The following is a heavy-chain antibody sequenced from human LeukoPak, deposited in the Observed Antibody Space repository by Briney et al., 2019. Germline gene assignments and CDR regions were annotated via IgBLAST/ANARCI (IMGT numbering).Heavy chain of an antibody. CDR2: INSDGSIT. J-gene: IGHJ4*02. V-gene: IGHV3-74*01. CDR3: AGSGWETHFDH. CDR1: GFTFNIYW. D-gene: IGHD6-19*01. Sequence: GGSLRLSCAASGFTFNIYWMHWVRQAPGKGQVWVSGINSDGSITNYADSVKGRFTISRDNAKNTLYLQMNSLRAEDTAVYFCAGSGWETHFDHWGQGTLVTVSS.